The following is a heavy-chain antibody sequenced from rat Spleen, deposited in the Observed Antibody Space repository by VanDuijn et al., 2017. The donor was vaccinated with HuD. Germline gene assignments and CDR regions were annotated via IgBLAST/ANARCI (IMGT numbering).Heavy chain of an antibody. V-gene: IGHV5-19*01. CDR1: GFTFNNYG. J-gene: IGHJ3*01. Sequence: EVQLVESGGGLVQPGRSLNFSCAASGFTFNNYGMHWIRQAPTKGLEWVASISPSGGSTYYRDSVKGRFTISRDNAKSTLYLQMDSLRSEDTATYYCATEGVNYGSPRFDYWGQGTLVTVSS. CDR3: ATEGVNYGSPRFDY. D-gene: IGHD1-3*01. CDR2: ISPSGGST.